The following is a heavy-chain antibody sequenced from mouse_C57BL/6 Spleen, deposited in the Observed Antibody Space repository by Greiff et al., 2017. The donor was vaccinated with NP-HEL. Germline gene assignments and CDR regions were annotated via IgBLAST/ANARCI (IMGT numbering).Heavy chain of an antibody. CDR1: GYSITSGYY. Sequence: EVQLQESGPGLVKPSQSLSLTCSVTGYSITSGYYWNWIRQFPGNKLEWMGYISYDGSNNYNPSLKNRISITRDTSKNQFFLKLNSVTTEDTATYYCARGGYDYDPKAFGNWYFDVWGTGTTVTVSS. CDR2: ISYDGSN. V-gene: IGHV3-6*01. D-gene: IGHD2-4*01. CDR3: ARGGYDYDPKAFGNWYFDV. J-gene: IGHJ1*03.